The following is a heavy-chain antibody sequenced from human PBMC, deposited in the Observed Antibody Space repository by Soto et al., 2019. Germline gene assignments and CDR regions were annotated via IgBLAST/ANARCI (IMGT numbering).Heavy chain of an antibody. J-gene: IGHJ6*02. CDR3: ARIWAAGPSDYYYGMDV. D-gene: IGHD6-13*01. CDR2: IIPIFGTA. Sequence: SVKVSCKASGGTFSSYAISWVRQAPGQGLEWMGGIIPIFGTANYAQKFQGRVTITTDESTSTAYMELSSLRSEDTAVYYCARIWAAGPSDYYYGMDVWGQGTTVTVSS. V-gene: IGHV1-69*05. CDR1: GGTFSSYA.